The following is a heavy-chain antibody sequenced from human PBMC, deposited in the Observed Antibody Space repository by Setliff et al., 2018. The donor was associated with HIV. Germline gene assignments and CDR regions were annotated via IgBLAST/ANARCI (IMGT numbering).Heavy chain of an antibody. CDR1: GGSISSGGYY. V-gene: IGHV4-31*03. J-gene: IGHJ4*02. D-gene: IGHD3-22*01. Sequence: SETLSLTCTVSGGSISSGGYYWSWIRQHPGKGLEWIGYIYYSGSTYYNPSLKSRVTISVDTSKNQFSLKLSSVTAEDTAVYYCARVQRGIYYYDSSGYLQAYYFDYWGQGTLVTVSS. CDR3: ARVQRGIYYYDSSGYLQAYYFDY. CDR2: IYYSGST.